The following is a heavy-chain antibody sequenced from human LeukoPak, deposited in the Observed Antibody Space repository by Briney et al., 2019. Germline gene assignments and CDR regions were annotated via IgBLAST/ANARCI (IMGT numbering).Heavy chain of an antibody. CDR3: ERDRLYDSSGYFVFDY. CDR1: GYTFTSYY. CDR2: INPSGGST. V-gene: IGHV1-46*01. J-gene: IGHJ4*02. D-gene: IGHD3-22*01. Sequence: ASVKVSCKASGYTFTSYYMHWVRQAPGQGLEWMGIINPSGGSTSYAQKFQGRVTMTRDTSTSTVYMELSSLRSEDTAVYYCERDRLYDSSGYFVFDYWGQGTLVTVSS.